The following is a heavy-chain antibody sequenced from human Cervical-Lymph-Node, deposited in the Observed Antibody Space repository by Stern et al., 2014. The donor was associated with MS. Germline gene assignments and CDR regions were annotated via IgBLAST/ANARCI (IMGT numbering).Heavy chain of an antibody. D-gene: IGHD3-10*01. Sequence: EVHLVESGGGLVKPGGSLRLSCAASGFAVSSYTITWVRQAPGKGLEWVSHSSNSGNYIYYADSVKGRFTITRDNANNSVHLEMDSLRTDDTAVYFCAREGVAGYYYGLDVWGQGTTVSVSS. CDR1: GFAVSSYT. J-gene: IGHJ6*02. CDR2: SSNSGNYI. V-gene: IGHV3-21*01. CDR3: AREGVAGYYYGLDV.